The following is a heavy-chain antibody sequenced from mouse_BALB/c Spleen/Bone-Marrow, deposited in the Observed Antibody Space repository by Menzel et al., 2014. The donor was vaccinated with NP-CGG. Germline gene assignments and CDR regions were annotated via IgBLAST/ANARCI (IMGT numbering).Heavy chain of an antibody. Sequence: VQLVESGAEVVRPGTSVKVSCKASGYDFTSYLIEWIKRRPGQGLEWIGVINPGSGGSNYNEKFTGKATLTVDKSSSTAYMQLSSLTSDDSAVYFCARNANWLFTYWGQGTLVTVSA. CDR1: GYDFTSYL. CDR2: INPGSGGS. J-gene: IGHJ3*01. CDR3: ARNANWLFTY. D-gene: IGHD4-1*01. V-gene: IGHV1-54*01.